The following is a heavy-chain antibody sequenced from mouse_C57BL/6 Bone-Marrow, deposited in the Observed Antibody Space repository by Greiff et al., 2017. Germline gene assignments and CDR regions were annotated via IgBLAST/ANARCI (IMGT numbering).Heavy chain of an antibody. CDR2: IDPENGDT. Sequence: EVQVVESGAELVRPGASVKLSCTASGFNIKDDYMHWVKQRPEQGLEWIGWIDPENGDTEYASKFQGKATITADTSSNTAYLQRSSLTSEDTAVYYCTTVVHYWGQGTTLTVSS. D-gene: IGHD1-1*01. CDR3: TTVVHY. J-gene: IGHJ2*01. CDR1: GFNIKDDY. V-gene: IGHV14-4*01.